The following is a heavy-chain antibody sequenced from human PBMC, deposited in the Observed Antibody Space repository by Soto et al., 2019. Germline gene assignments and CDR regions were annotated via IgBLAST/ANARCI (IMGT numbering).Heavy chain of an antibody. V-gene: IGHV3-23*01. D-gene: IGHD2-2*01. J-gene: IGHJ6*02. CDR2: ISDGGSSA. CDR3: AKYCSSTSCLVVYGMDV. Sequence: PGGSLRLSCGASGFTVSRNYMTWVRQAPGKGLEWVSGISDGGSSAYYADSVKGRFTISRDNSKNTLYLQMNSLRVEDTAVYYCAKYCSSTSCLVVYGMDVWGQGTTVTVSS. CDR1: GFTVSRNY.